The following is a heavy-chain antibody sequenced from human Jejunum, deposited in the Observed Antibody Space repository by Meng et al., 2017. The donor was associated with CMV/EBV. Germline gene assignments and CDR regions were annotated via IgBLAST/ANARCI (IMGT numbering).Heavy chain of an antibody. J-gene: IGHJ4*02. CDR2: ISPSGSYK. CDR3: ARLEPLAAGGFFDY. D-gene: IGHD6-13*01. Sequence: SGFTFSSYTMTWVRQSPGAGLEWVSSISPSGSYKYYADSVKGRFTISRDNAKNSVHLDMNSLRAEDTAVYYCARLEPLAAGGFFDYWGQGTPVTVSS. CDR1: GFTFSSYT. V-gene: IGHV3-21*06.